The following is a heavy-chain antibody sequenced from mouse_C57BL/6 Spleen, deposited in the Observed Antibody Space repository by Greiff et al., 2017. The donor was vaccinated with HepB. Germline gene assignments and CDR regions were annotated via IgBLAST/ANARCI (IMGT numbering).Heavy chain of an antibody. J-gene: IGHJ4*01. CDR3: ARDDYGDYYAMDY. CDR2: INPSSGYT. D-gene: IGHD2-4*01. Sequence: QVQLKQSGAELARPGASVKMSCKASGYTFTSYTMHWVKQRPGQGLEWIGYINPSSGYTKYNQKFKDKATLTADKSSSTAYMQLSSLTSEDSAVYYCARDDYGDYYAMDYWGQGTSVTVSS. CDR1: GYTFTSYT. V-gene: IGHV1-4*01.